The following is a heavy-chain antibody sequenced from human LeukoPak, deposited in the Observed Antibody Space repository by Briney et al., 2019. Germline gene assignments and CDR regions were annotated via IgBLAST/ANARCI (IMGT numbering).Heavy chain of an antibody. J-gene: IGHJ5*02. CDR1: GGSISSSNYY. Sequence: SETLSLTCTVSGGSISSSNYYWGWIRQPPGKGLEWIGSIYYSGSTYYNPSLKSRVTISVDTSKNQFSLKLSSVTAADTAVYYCARHRWVTRRYNWFDPWGQGTLVTVSS. D-gene: IGHD4-17*01. V-gene: IGHV4-39*01. CDR3: ARHRWVTRRYNWFDP. CDR2: IYYSGST.